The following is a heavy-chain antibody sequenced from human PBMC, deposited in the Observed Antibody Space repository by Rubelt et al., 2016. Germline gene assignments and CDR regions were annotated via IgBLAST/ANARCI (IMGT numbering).Heavy chain of an antibody. CDR3: ARYTALMTGGLFH. D-gene: IGHD5-18*01. Sequence: QVQLQQWGAGLLKPSETLSLTCAVYGGSFSGYYWSWIRQPPGKGLEWIGEINHSGSTNYNPSLKSRATISVDTSQNPFSLKFLSVTAAETAVYYCARYTALMTGGLFHWGQGTLVTVSS. V-gene: IGHV4-34*01. J-gene: IGHJ4*02. CDR2: INHSGST. CDR1: GGSFSGYY.